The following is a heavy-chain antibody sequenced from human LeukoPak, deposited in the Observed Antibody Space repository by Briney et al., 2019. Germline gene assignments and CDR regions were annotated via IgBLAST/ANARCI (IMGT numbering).Heavy chain of an antibody. V-gene: IGHV4-39*01. J-gene: IGHJ4*02. Sequence: SETLSLTCTVSGGSISSSSYYWGWIRQPPGKGLEWIGSIYYSGSTYYNPALKSRVTISVDTSKNQFSLKLSSVTAADTAVYYCARHPTLRYGPSNYFDYWGQGTLVTVSS. CDR3: ARHPTLRYGPSNYFDY. CDR2: IYYSGST. CDR1: GGSISSSSYY. D-gene: IGHD1-14*01.